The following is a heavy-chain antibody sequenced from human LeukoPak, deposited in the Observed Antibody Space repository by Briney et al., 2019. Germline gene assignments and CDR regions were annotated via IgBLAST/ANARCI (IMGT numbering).Heavy chain of an antibody. Sequence: ASVKVSCKASGYTFTGYYMHWVRQAPGQGLEWMGWINPDSGDTNYAQKFQGRVTMTRDTSISTAYMELSRLRSDDTAMYYCARPQQLPTTNPLGLDYWGQGTLVTVSS. J-gene: IGHJ4*02. CDR2: INPDSGDT. CDR3: ARPQQLPTTNPLGLDY. V-gene: IGHV1-2*02. CDR1: GYTFTGYY. D-gene: IGHD6-13*01.